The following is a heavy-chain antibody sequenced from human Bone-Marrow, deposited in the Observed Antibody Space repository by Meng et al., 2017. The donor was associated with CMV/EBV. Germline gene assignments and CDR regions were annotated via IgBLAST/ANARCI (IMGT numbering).Heavy chain of an antibody. Sequence: SCAASGVTFSSSGMNWVRQAPGKGLEWVSSISSSSSYIYYADSVKGRFTISRDNAKNSLYLQMNSLRAEDTAVYYCARGDSGYDFGYWGQGTLVTVSS. V-gene: IGHV3-21*01. D-gene: IGHD5-12*01. CDR3: ARGDSGYDFGY. J-gene: IGHJ4*02. CDR2: ISSSSSYI. CDR1: GVTFSSSG.